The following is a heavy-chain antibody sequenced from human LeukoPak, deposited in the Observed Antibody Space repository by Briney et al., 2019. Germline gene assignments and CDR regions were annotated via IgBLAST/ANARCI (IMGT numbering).Heavy chain of an antibody. V-gene: IGHV2-70*17. CDR3: ARIRSMPGYYFDY. CDR1: GFSLNTSGMC. CDR2: IDWDDYK. J-gene: IGHJ4*02. D-gene: IGHD2/OR15-2a*01. Sequence: SGPTLVNPTQTLTLTCTFSGFSLNTSGMCVSWIRQPLGKALEWLARIDWDDYKFYITSLKTRLTISKDTSKNQVVLTMTNMDPVDTATYYCARIRSMPGYYFDYWGQGTLVTVSS.